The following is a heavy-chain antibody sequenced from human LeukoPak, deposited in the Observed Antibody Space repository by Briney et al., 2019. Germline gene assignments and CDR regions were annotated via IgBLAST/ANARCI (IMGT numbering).Heavy chain of an antibody. CDR2: ISGSSRYI. J-gene: IGHJ4*02. CDR1: KFTFSNYT. V-gene: IGHV3-21*06. CDR3: ARVNSALVVSLEGSWAGPLGFDH. Sequence: GGSLRLSCAASKFTFSNYTLTWVRQSPGKGLDWVPSISGSSRYIHYSDSVKGRFTISRDNAKDSLYLQMDSLTADDTAVYYCARVNSALVVSLEGSWAGPLGFDHWGQGTLVTVSS. D-gene: IGHD3-3*01.